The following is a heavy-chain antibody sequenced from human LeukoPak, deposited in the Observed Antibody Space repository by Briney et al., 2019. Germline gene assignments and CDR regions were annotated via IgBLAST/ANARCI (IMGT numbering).Heavy chain of an antibody. CDR1: GGSISSYY. CDR2: IYYSGTT. Sequence: SETLSLTCTVSGGSISSYYWSWIRQPPGKGLEWLGYIYYSGTTNYNPSLKSRVTISVDASKNQFSLKLSSVTAADTAVYYCARGGGYYDSSGPFQHWGQGTLVTVSS. J-gene: IGHJ1*01. D-gene: IGHD3-22*01. CDR3: ARGGGYYDSSGPFQH. V-gene: IGHV4-59*01.